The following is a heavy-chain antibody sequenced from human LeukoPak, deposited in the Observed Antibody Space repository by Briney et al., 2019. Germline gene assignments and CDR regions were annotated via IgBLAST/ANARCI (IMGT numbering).Heavy chain of an antibody. CDR3: AKALIFSYYYESSAFDY. D-gene: IGHD3-22*01. J-gene: IGHJ4*02. CDR2: ISGSSGST. V-gene: IGHV3-23*01. Sequence: PGGSLRLSCAASGFTFSSYAMSWVRQAPGKGLEWVSGISGSSGSTYYADSVKGRFTISRDNSKNTLYLRMNSLRAEDTAVYYCAKALIFSYYYESSAFDYWGQGTLVTVS. CDR1: GFTFSSYA.